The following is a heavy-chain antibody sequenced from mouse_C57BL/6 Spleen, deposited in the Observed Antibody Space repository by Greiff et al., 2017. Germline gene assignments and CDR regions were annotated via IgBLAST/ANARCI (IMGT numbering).Heavy chain of an antibody. CDR1: GFSLTSYG. CDR2: IWGVGST. J-gene: IGHJ3*01. V-gene: IGHV2-6*01. D-gene: IGHD2-1*01. CDR3: ARGYGNYPFAY. Sequence: QVQLQQSGPGLVAPSQSLSITCTVSGFSLTSYGVDWVRQSPGKGLEWLGVIWGVGSTNYNSALKSRLSISKDNSKSQVFLKMNSLQTDDTAMYYCARGYGNYPFAYWGQGTLVTVSA.